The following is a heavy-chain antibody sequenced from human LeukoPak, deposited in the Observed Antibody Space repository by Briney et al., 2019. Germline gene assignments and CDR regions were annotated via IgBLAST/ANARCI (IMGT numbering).Heavy chain of an antibody. J-gene: IGHJ4*02. Sequence: GGSLRLSCAASGFTFSSYSMNWVRQAPGKGLEWVSSISSSSSYIYYADSVKGRFIISRDNAKNSLYLQMNSLRAEDTAVYYCARDPVGDTAMGIPDYWGQGTLVTVSS. V-gene: IGHV3-21*01. D-gene: IGHD5-18*01. CDR2: ISSSSSYI. CDR1: GFTFSSYS. CDR3: ARDPVGDTAMGIPDY.